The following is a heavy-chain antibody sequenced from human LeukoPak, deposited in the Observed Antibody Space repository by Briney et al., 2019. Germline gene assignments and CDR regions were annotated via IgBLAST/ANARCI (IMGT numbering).Heavy chain of an antibody. Sequence: ASVKVSCKASGYTFTSYAMHWVRQAPGQRLEWMGWINAGNGNTKYSRKFQGRVTITRDTSASTAYMELSSLRSEDTAVYYCARELVMHYDSSVPGGYWGQGTLVTVSS. CDR3: ARELVMHYDSSVPGGY. J-gene: IGHJ4*02. D-gene: IGHD3-22*01. CDR2: INAGNGNT. V-gene: IGHV1-3*01. CDR1: GYTFTSYA.